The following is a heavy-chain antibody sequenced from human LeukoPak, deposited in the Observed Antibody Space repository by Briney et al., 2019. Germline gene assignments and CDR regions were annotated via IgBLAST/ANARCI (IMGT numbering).Heavy chain of an antibody. Sequence: GESLKISCKGSGYSFTTYWIALVRQMPGKGLELMGIIYPGDSETRYSPSFQGQVTISADKSISTAYLQWSSLKASDTAMYYCARPGMEGATTDAFDIWGQGTMVTVSS. CDR3: ARPGMEGATTDAFDI. CDR2: IYPGDSET. CDR1: GYSFTTYW. D-gene: IGHD1-26*01. V-gene: IGHV5-51*01. J-gene: IGHJ3*02.